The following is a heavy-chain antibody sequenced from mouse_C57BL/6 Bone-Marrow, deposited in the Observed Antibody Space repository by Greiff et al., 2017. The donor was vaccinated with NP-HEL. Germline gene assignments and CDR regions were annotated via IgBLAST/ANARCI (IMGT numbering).Heavy chain of an antibody. Sequence: QVQLQQPGAELVKPGASVKLSCKASGYTFTSYWMQWVKQRPGQGLEWIGEIDPSDSYTNYNQKFKGKATLTVDTSSSTAYMQLSSLTSEDSAVYYCARGEPHWYFDVWGTGTTVTVSS. CDR2: IDPSDSYT. CDR3: ARGEPHWYFDV. J-gene: IGHJ1*03. CDR1: GYTFTSYW. V-gene: IGHV1-50*01.